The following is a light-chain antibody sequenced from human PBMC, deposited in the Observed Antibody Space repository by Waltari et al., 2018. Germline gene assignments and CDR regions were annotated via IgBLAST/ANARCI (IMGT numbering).Light chain of an antibody. CDR3: STWDYSLSVVV. CDR1: TTNVGSYA. J-gene: IGLJ2*01. CDR2: GNS. V-gene: IGLV1-36*01. Sequence: QSALTQEASVSGAVGQKVTLSCSGDTTNVGSYAVGWYQQISHGAPKTVMFGNSLPSGIPDRFSGSKSGTTASLTISGLQPEDEADYYCSTWDYSLSVVVFGGGTKVSVL.